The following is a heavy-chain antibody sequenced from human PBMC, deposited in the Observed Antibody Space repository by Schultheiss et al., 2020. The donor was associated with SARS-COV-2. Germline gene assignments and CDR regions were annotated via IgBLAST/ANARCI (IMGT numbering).Heavy chain of an antibody. CDR2: IYYSGST. J-gene: IGHJ1*01. Sequence: SETLSLTCTVSGGSISSSSYYWGWIRQPPGKGLEWIGSIYYSGSTYYNPSLKSRVTISVDTSKNQFSLKLSSVTAADTAVYYCARARYRYFQHWGQGTLVTVSS. CDR3: ARARYRYFQH. CDR1: GGSISSSSYY. V-gene: IGHV4-39*07. D-gene: IGHD1-1*01.